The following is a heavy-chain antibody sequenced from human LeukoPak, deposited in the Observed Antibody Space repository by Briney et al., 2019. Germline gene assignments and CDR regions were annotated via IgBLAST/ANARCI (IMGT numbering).Heavy chain of an antibody. CDR1: GYTFTSYY. CDR2: INPSGGST. J-gene: IGHJ3*02. Sequence: ASVKVSCKASGYTFTSYYMHWVRQAPGQGLEWMGIINPSGGSTSYAQKFQGRVTMTRDTSTSTGHMELSSLRSEGTAGDYCESRYDSSGYYLDAFDIWGQGTMVTVSS. D-gene: IGHD3-22*01. CDR3: ESRYDSSGYYLDAFDI. V-gene: IGHV1-46*01.